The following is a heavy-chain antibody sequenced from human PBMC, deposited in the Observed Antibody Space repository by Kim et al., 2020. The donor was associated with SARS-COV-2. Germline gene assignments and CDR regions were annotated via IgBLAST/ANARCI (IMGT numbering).Heavy chain of an antibody. D-gene: IGHD2-15*01. CDR1: GFNFSPYA. CDR3: AKILYGGKDY. J-gene: IGHJ4*02. Sequence: GGSLRLSCAASGFNFSPYAMSWVRQTPGKGLECVSAISGSATTTYYADSVKGRFAISRDNSKSMLYLQMNSLRVEDTAIYYCAKILYGGKDYWGQGTLVTVSS. CDR2: ISGSATTT. V-gene: IGHV3-23*01.